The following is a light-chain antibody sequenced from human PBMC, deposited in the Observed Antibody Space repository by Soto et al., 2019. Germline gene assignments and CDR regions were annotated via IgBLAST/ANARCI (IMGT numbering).Light chain of an antibody. Sequence: EIVLTQSPATLSLSPGERATLSCRASPSVTNYLAWYQQKPGQPPRLLIYGAFNRAAGIPARFSGSGSGTDFTLTISSLQPDDFATYSCQQYNDYPWTFGQGTKVDIK. CDR1: PSVTNY. V-gene: IGKV3-11*01. J-gene: IGKJ1*01. CDR2: GAF. CDR3: QQYNDYPWT.